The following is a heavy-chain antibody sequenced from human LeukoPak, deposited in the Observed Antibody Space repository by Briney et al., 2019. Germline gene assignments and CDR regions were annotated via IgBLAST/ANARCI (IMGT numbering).Heavy chain of an antibody. D-gene: IGHD3-10*01. CDR3: ARIPPSGGAIDY. V-gene: IGHV1-69*13. CDR1: GYTFTSYG. Sequence: SVKVSCKASGYTFTSYGISWVRQAPGQGLEWMGGIIPIFGTANYAQKFQGRVTITADESTSTAYMELSSLRSEDTAVYYCARIPPSGGAIDYWGQGTLVTVSS. J-gene: IGHJ4*02. CDR2: IIPIFGTA.